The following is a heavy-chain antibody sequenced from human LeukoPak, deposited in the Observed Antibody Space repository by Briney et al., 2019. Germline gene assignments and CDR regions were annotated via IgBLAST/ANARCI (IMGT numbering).Heavy chain of an antibody. CDR3: ARDGAWELLLGGAFDI. J-gene: IGHJ3*02. CDR1: GGSISSSNW. D-gene: IGHD1-26*01. V-gene: IGHV4-4*02. Sequence: PSETLSPTCAVSGGSISSSNWWSWVRQPPGKGLEWIGEIYHSGSTNYNPSLKSRVTISVDKSKNQFSLKLSSVTAADTAVYYCARDGAWELLLGGAFDIWGQGTMVTVSS. CDR2: IYHSGST.